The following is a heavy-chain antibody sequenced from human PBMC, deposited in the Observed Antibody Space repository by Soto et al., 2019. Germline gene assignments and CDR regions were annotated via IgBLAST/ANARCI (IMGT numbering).Heavy chain of an antibody. Sequence: GGSLRLSCAASGFTFSSYAMHWVRQAPGKGLEWVAVISYDGSNKYYADSVKGRFTISRDNSKNTLYLQMNSLRAEDTAVYCCARPYYDFWSGPSGVYYYYGMNVWGQGTTVTVSS. CDR2: ISYDGSNK. CDR1: GFTFSSYA. V-gene: IGHV3-30-3*01. CDR3: ARPYYDFWSGPSGVYYYYGMNV. D-gene: IGHD3-3*01. J-gene: IGHJ6*02.